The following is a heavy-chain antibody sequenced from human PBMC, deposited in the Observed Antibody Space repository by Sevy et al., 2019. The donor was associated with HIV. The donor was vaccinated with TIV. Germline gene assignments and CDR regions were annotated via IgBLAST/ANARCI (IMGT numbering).Heavy chain of an antibody. CDR3: AKGYWSGGSCNSEYYYDGIDV. CDR2: VSVTGRST. J-gene: IGHJ6*02. V-gene: IGHV3-23*01. D-gene: IGHD2-15*01. CDR1: GFTFSSYA. Sequence: GGSLRLSCAASGFTFSSYAMNWVRQAPGKGLDWVSSVSVTGRSTYYADSVEGRFTISRDNSKSTLYLQMNSLRADDMAVYYCAKGYWSGGSCNSEYYYDGIDVWGQGTTVTVSS.